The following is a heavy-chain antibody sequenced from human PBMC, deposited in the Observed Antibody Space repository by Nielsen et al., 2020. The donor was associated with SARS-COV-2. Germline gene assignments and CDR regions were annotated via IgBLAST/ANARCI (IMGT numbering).Heavy chain of an antibody. J-gene: IGHJ3*01. CDR2: INNDGSST. CDR1: GFTFSNYW. Sequence: GKSLKISCAASGFTFSNYWMHWVRQVPGEGLVWVARINNDGSSTAYADYVKGRFTISRDNAKNTLYLQMSSLRAEDTAVYYCASASAHVWGPGTMVTVSS. D-gene: IGHD3-16*01. CDR3: ASASAHV. V-gene: IGHV3-74*03.